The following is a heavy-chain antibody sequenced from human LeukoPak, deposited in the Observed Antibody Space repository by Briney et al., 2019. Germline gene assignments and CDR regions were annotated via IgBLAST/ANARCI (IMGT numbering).Heavy chain of an antibody. CDR2: IIPIFGTA. Sequence: ASVKVSCKASGGTFSSYAISWVRQAPGQGLEWMGGIIPIFGTANYAQKLQGRVTITADESTSTAYMELSSLRSEDTAVYYCARAAAGSDWFDPWGQGTLVTVSS. J-gene: IGHJ5*02. CDR1: GGTFSSYA. D-gene: IGHD6-13*01. CDR3: ARAAAGSDWFDP. V-gene: IGHV1-69*13.